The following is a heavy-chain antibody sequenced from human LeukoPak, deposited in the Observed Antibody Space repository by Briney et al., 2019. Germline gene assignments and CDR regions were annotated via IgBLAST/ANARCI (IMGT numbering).Heavy chain of an antibody. Sequence: GGSLRLSCAASGFTFSSYAMHWVRQAPGKGLEWVAVISYDGSNKYYADSVKGRFTISRDNSKNTLYLQMNSLRAEDTAVYYCAREYYDILPGYYPDYWGQGTLVTVSS. D-gene: IGHD3-9*01. CDR2: ISYDGSNK. J-gene: IGHJ4*02. CDR3: AREYYDILPGYYPDY. V-gene: IGHV3-30*04. CDR1: GFTFSSYA.